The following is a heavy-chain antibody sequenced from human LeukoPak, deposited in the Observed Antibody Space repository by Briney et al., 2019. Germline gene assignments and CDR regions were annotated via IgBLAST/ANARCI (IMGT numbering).Heavy chain of an antibody. J-gene: IGHJ4*02. V-gene: IGHV1-2*06. CDR2: INPNSGGT. Sequence: ASVKVSCKASGYTFTGYYMHWVRQAPGQGLEWMGRINPNSGGTNYAQKFQGRVTMTRDTSISTAYMELSRLRSDDTAVYYCAIVRSTVTTGPFLDYWGQGTLVTVSS. CDR3: AIVRSTVTTGPFLDY. CDR1: GYTFTGYY. D-gene: IGHD4-11*01.